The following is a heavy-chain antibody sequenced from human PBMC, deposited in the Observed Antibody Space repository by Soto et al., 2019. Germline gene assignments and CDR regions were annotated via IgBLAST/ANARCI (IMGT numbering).Heavy chain of an antibody. J-gene: IGHJ5*02. V-gene: IGHV3-23*01. CDR3: AKDRRAGGNSAFYFDP. CDR2: ISATGGGT. D-gene: IGHD3-16*01. CDR1: GFKFSNYA. Sequence: GGSLRLSCAASGFKFSNYAMSWVRQAPGKGLEWVSLISATGGGTYYADSVKGRFTISRDNSHNTLYLQVHSLTAEDTAVYYCAKDRRAGGNSAFYFDPWGQGTLVTVSS.